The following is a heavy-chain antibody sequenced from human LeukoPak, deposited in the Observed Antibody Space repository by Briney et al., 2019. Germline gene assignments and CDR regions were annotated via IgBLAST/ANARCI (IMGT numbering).Heavy chain of an antibody. CDR1: GFTFSTYP. V-gene: IGHV3-23*01. J-gene: IGHJ3*01. D-gene: IGHD5-12*01. Sequence: GGSLRLSCAASGFTFSTYPISWVRQAPGKGLEWVSAISGGGDSTYYADSVKGRFTNSRDNSKDTLYLQMNSLRAEDTALYYCAKDSVRGYSGYGNDGFDFWGQGTMVTVSS. CDR2: ISGGGDST. CDR3: AKDSVRGYSGYGNDGFDF.